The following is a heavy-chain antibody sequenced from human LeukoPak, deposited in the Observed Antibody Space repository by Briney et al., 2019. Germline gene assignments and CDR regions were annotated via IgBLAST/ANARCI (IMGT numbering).Heavy chain of an antibody. Sequence: GRSLRLSCAASGFTFSSYGMHWVRQAPGKGLEWVAVISYDGSNKHYADSVKGRFTISRDNSKNTLYLQMNSLRAEDTAVYYCAKDPRTYYYGMDVWGQGTTVTVSS. CDR2: ISYDGSNK. CDR1: GFTFSSYG. V-gene: IGHV3-30*18. J-gene: IGHJ6*02. CDR3: AKDPRTYYYGMDV.